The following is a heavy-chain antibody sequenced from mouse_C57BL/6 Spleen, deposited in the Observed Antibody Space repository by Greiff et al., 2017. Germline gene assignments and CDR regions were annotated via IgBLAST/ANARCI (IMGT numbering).Heavy chain of an antibody. D-gene: IGHD2-12*01. Sequence: QVQLQQSGAELVRPGASVTLSCKASGYTFTDYEMHWVKQTPVHGLEWIGAIDPETGGTAYNQKFKGKAILTADKSYSTAYMELRSLTTEDSAVYDCTRWSYRDYYARDYWGQGTSVTVSS. CDR1: GYTFTDYE. CDR3: TRWSYRDYYARDY. J-gene: IGHJ4*01. CDR2: IDPETGGT. V-gene: IGHV1-15*01.